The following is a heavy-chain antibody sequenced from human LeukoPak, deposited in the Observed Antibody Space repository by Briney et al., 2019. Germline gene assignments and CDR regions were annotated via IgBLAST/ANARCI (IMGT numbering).Heavy chain of an antibody. CDR1: GFTFSRYW. V-gene: IGHV3-7*01. D-gene: IGHD2-15*01. CDR2: IKEDGSEK. J-gene: IGHJ6*03. Sequence: AGGSLRLSCAASGFTFSRYWMSWVRQAPGKGLEWVANIKEDGSEKYYVDSVKGRLTISRDNAKNSLSLQIKSLRAEDTAVYYCARQKAVVVVAATPDENYGGYVDYYYYMDVWRKGTTVTVSS. CDR3: ARQKAVVVVAATPDENYGGYVDYYYYMDV.